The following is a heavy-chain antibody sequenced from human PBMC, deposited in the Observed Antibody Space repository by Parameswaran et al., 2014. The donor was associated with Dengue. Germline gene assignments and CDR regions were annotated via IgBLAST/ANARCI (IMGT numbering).Heavy chain of an antibody. CDR3: ARAAKYSSSFFLVDY. J-gene: IGHJ4*02. CDR2: IYSGGST. V-gene: IGHV3-53*01. D-gene: IGHD6-6*01. Sequence: VRQMPGKGLEWVSVIYSGGSTYYADSVKGRFTISRDNSKNTLYLQMNSLRAEDTAVYYCARAAKYSSSFFLVDYWGQGTLVTVSS.